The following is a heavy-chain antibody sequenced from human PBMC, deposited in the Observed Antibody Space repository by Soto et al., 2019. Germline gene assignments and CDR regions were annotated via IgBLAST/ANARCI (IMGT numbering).Heavy chain of an antibody. J-gene: IGHJ4*02. V-gene: IGHV4-59*01. CDR2: IYYSGST. D-gene: IGHD3-9*01. Sequence: SETLSLTCTVSGGSISTYYWSWIRQPPGKGLEWIGYIYYSGSTSYNPSLKSRVTISVDTSKNQFSLKLSSASAADTAVYYCARASQCKSYFDCFAWLDYRAQRTPVTVSS. CDR3: ARASQCKSYFDCFAWLDY. CDR1: GGSISTYY.